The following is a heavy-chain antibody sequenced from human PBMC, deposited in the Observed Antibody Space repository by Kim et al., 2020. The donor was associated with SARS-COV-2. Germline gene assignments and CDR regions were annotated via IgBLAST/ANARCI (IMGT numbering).Heavy chain of an antibody. CDR1: GFTFSSSF. J-gene: IGHJ6*01. CDR3: ARNSDYYGSGSSNGMDV. D-gene: IGHD3-10*01. V-gene: IGHV3-30*04. Sequence: GGSLRLSCAASGFTFSSSFMHWVRQAPGKGLEWVAGISNDGINKSYADSVKGLVTISRDNSKNTLYLQMNSPRAEATAVYYCARNSDYYGSGSSNGMDV. CDR2: ISNDGINK.